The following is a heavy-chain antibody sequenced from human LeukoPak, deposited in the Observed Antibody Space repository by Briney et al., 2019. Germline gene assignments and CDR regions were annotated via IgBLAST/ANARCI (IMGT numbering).Heavy chain of an antibody. Sequence: SETLSLTCTVSGYSISSGYYWGWIRPPPGKGLEWIGIIYHSGSTYYNPSLKSRVTISVDTSKNQFSLKLSSVTAADTAVYYCARDESAWGYYYYMDVWGKGTTVTVSS. J-gene: IGHJ6*03. CDR2: IYHSGST. D-gene: IGHD7-27*01. CDR3: ARDESAWGYYYYMDV. V-gene: IGHV4-38-2*02. CDR1: GYSISSGYY.